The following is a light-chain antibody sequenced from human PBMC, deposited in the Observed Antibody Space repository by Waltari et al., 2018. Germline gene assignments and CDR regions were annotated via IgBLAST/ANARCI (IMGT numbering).Light chain of an antibody. CDR3: CSRDTSGKHYV. J-gene: IGLJ1*01. Sequence: SSELTQEPAVSVALGQTVRITCQGDSLRSYYASWYQQKPGQAPIFVIYVKAHRPSVIPDRFSGSRSGDTASLTITGAQAEDEADYYCCSRDTSGKHYVFGAGTKVTVL. CDR2: VKA. CDR1: SLRSYY. V-gene: IGLV3-19*01.